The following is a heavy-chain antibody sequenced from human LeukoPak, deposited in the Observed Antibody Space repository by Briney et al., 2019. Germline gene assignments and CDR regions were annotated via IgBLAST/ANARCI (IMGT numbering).Heavy chain of an antibody. CDR1: GFTYSSYA. J-gene: IGHJ6*03. V-gene: IGHV3-64*01. CDR3: ARVYGGNSRSHYYYYYYMDV. Sequence: PGGPLRLSCAPSGFTYSSYAMLWVRQAPGKGLEYVSAISSNGGSTYYANSVKGRFTISRDNSKNTLYLQMGSLRAEDMAVYYCARVYGGNSRSHYYYYYYMDVWGKGTTVTVSS. CDR2: ISSNGGST. D-gene: IGHD4-23*01.